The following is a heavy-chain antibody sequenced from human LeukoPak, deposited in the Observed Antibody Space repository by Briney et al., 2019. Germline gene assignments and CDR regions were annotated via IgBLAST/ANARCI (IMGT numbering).Heavy chain of an antibody. CDR3: ARGERWVAAAGTGKNYFDY. D-gene: IGHD6-13*01. V-gene: IGHV4-30-4*01. CDR2: IYYSGST. Sequence: TSQTLSLTCTVSGGSISSGDYYWSWIRQPPGKGLEWIGYIYYSGSTYYNPSLKSRVTISVDRSKNQFSLKLSSVTAADTAVYYCARGERWVAAAGTGKNYFDYWGQGTLVTVSS. CDR1: GGSISSGDYY. J-gene: IGHJ4*02.